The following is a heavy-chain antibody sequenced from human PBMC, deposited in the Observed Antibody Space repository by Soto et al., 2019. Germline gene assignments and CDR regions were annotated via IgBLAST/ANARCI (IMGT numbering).Heavy chain of an antibody. D-gene: IGHD3-3*01. V-gene: IGHV3-15*01. Sequence: KPGGSLRLSCAASGFTFSNAWMSWVRQAPGKGLEWVGRIKSKTDGGTTDYAAPVKGRFTISRDDSKNTLYLQMNSLKTEDTAVYSCTTVQRITIFALLTARATRRSVWFDPRHQETLVAVSS. CDR2: IKSKTDGGTT. CDR3: TTVQRITIFALLTARATRRSVWFDP. J-gene: IGHJ5*02. CDR1: GFTFSNAW.